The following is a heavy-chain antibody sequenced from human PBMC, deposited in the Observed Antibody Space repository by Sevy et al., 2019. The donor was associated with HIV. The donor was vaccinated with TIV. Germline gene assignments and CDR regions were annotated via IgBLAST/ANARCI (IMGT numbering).Heavy chain of an antibody. Sequence: SETLSLTCTVSGGSISSYYWSWIRQPPGKGLEWIGYIYYSGSTNYNPSLKSRVTISVDTSKNQFSLKLSSVTAADTAVYYCARGERLKTYYYDSSGLGPFSPKFDPWGQGTLVTVSS. J-gene: IGHJ5*02. CDR2: IYYSGST. V-gene: IGHV4-59*01. CDR1: GGSISSYY. D-gene: IGHD3-22*01. CDR3: ARGERLKTYYYDSSGLGPFSPKFDP.